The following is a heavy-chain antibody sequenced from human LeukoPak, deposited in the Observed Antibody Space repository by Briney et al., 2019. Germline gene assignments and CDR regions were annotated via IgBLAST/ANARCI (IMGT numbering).Heavy chain of an antibody. V-gene: IGHV1-8*01. J-gene: IGHJ3*02. CDR2: MNPNSGNT. D-gene: IGHD5-18*01. CDR3: ARHFRGYNYGHDGFDI. CDR1: GYTFTSYD. Sequence: ASVKVSGKASGYTFTSYDINWVRQATGQGLEWMGWMNPNSGNTGYAQKFQGRVTMTRNTSITTGYMELSSLRSEDTAVYYCARHFRGYNYGHDGFDIWGQGTMVTVSS.